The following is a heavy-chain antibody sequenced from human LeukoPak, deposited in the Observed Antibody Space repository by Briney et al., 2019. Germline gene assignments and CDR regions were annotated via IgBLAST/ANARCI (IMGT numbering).Heavy chain of an antibody. Sequence: GGSLRLSCAASGFTFSSYWMHWVRQVPGKGLVWVSRIYSDGSRTNYADSVKGRFTISRYNAKNTLYLQMNSLRAEDTAVYYCARDWVYKIDYWGRGTLVTVSS. J-gene: IGHJ4*02. CDR3: ARDWVYKIDY. D-gene: IGHD5-24*01. V-gene: IGHV3-74*01. CDR2: IYSDGSRT. CDR1: GFTFSSYW.